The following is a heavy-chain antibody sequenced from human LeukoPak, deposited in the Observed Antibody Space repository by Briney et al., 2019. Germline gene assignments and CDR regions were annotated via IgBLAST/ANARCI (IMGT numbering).Heavy chain of an antibody. D-gene: IGHD7-27*01. CDR1: GFTFSNYA. CDR3: ASPWDALTGARFDY. CDR2: ISGAGSNT. V-gene: IGHV3-23*01. Sequence: PGGSLRLSCAASGFTFSNYAMGWVRQAPGKGLEWVSGISGAGSNTNYADSVKGRFTISRDNAKNSLYLQMNSLRVEDTGVYYCASPWDALTGARFDYWGQGTLVTVSS. J-gene: IGHJ4*02.